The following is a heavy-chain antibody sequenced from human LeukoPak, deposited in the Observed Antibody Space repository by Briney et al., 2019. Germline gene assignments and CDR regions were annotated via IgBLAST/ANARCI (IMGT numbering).Heavy chain of an antibody. Sequence: SVKVSCKASGFTFTSSAMQWVRQARGQRLEWVGWIVVGSGNTNYAQKFQERVTITRDMSTSTAYMELSSLRSEDTAVYYCAADTAPYCSGGSCHVGWGQGTLVTVSS. V-gene: IGHV1-58*02. CDR3: AADTAPYCSGGSCHVG. D-gene: IGHD2-15*01. J-gene: IGHJ4*02. CDR2: IVVGSGNT. CDR1: GFTFTSSA.